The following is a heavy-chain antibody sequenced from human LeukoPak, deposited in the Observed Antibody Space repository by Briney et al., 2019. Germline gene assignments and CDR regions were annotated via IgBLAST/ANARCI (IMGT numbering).Heavy chain of an antibody. V-gene: IGHV3-30-3*01. D-gene: IGHD1-1*01. CDR3: AKDDRNWRRAFDI. CDR2: ISYDGSNK. J-gene: IGHJ3*02. Sequence: PGGSLRLSCAASGFTFSSYAMHWVRQAPGKGLEWVAVISYDGSNKYYADSVKGRFTISRDNSKNTLYLQMNSLRAEDTAVYYCAKDDRNWRRAFDIWGQGTMVTVSS. CDR1: GFTFSSYA.